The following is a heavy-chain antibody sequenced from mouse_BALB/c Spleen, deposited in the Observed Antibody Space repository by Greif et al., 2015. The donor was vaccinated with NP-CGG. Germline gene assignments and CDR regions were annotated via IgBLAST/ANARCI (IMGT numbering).Heavy chain of an antibody. CDR1: GFSLTSYG. CDR2: IWAGGST. J-gene: IGHJ3*01. V-gene: IGHV2-9*02. D-gene: IGHD1-1*01. Sequence: QVQLKESGPGLVAPSQSLSITCTVSGFSLTSYGVHWVRQPPGKGLEWLGVIWAGGSTNYNSALMSRLSISKDNSKSQVFLKMNSLQTDDTAMYYCARLREFAYWGQGTLVTVSA. CDR3: ARLREFAY.